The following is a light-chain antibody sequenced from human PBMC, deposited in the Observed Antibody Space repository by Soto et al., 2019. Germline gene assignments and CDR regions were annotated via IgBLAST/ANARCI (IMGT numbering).Light chain of an antibody. CDR3: HQYGSSLGT. J-gene: IGKJ1*01. CDR2: GAS. Sequence: EIVLTQSPGTLSSSPGERATLSCRASQIVTSNYLAWYQQKRGQAPRLLIWGASIRATDLPDRFSGGGSGTDFTLTISRLEAEDFAVYYCHQYGSSLGTFGQGTKGEIK. V-gene: IGKV3-20*01. CDR1: QIVTSNY.